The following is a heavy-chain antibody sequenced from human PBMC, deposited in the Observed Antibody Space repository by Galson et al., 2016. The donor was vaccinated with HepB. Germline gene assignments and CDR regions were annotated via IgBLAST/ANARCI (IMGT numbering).Heavy chain of an antibody. D-gene: IGHD2-21*01. Sequence: TLSLTCTVSGVSIRSAGYYWSWIRQVPGRDLEWIGYIYYGGSPFYNPSLKTRVTLSLDTSKSQFSLKVTSVTVADTAVYYCVRDDRYSGDGLDVWGQGTLVSVSS. V-gene: IGHV4-31*03. J-gene: IGHJ3*01. CDR3: VRDDRYSGDGLDV. CDR2: IYYGGSP. CDR1: GVSIRSAGYY.